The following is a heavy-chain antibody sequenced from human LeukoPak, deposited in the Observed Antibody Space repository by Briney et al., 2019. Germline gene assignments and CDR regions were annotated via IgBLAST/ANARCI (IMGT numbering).Heavy chain of an antibody. Sequence: GGSLRLSCAASGFTVSTNYMSWVRQAPGKGLEWVSVIYSDGSTYYADSVKGRFTISRDNSKNTLYLQMNSLRAEDTAVYYCARGTADGDYMFYWGQGTLVTVSS. CDR2: IYSDGST. CDR3: ARGTADGDYMFY. D-gene: IGHD4-17*01. V-gene: IGHV3-53*01. J-gene: IGHJ4*02. CDR1: GFTVSTNY.